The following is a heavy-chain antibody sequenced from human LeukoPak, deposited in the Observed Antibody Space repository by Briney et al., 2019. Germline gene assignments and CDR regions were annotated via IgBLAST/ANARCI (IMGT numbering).Heavy chain of an antibody. D-gene: IGHD3-10*01. Sequence: SETLSLTCTVSGGSISSYYWSWIRQPPGKGLEWIGYIYYSGSTNYNPSLKSRVTISVDTSKNQFSLKPSSVTAADTAVYYCARVSTMVRGVISYYFDYWGQGTLVTVSS. CDR2: IYYSGST. CDR1: GGSISSYY. J-gene: IGHJ4*02. CDR3: ARVSTMVRGVISYYFDY. V-gene: IGHV4-59*01.